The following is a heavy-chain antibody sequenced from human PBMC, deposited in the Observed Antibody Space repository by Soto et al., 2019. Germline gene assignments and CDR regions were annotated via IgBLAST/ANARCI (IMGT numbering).Heavy chain of an antibody. CDR3: ARPSSSWYLGGNYYYYYYMDX. D-gene: IGHD6-13*01. CDR2: MNPNSGNT. J-gene: IGHJ6*03. Sequence: ASVKVSCKASGYTFTSYDINWVRQATGQGLEWMGWMNPNSGNTGYAQKFQGRVTMTRNTSISIAYMELSSLRSEDTAVYYCARPSSSWYLGGNYYYYYYMDXWGKGTTVTVSS. CDR1: GYTFTSYD. V-gene: IGHV1-8*01.